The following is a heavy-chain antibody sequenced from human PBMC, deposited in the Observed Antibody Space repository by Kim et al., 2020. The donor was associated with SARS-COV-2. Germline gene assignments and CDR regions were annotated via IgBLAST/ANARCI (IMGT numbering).Heavy chain of an antibody. J-gene: IGHJ4*02. CDR3: ARDQVLRYFDWNSYYFDY. V-gene: IGHV3-30*01. D-gene: IGHD3-9*01. Sequence: KGRFTISRDNSKNTLYLQMNSLRAEDTAVYYCARDQVLRYFDWNSYYFDYWGQGTLVTVSS.